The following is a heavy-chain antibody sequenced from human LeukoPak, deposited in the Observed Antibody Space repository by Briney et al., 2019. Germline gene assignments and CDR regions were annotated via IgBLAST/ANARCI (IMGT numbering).Heavy chain of an antibody. CDR2: IIPIFGSA. D-gene: IGHD6-6*01. CDR1: GGTFSSYA. Sequence: GASVKVSCKASGGTFSSYAISWVRQAPGQGLEWMGGIIPIFGSANYAQKFQGRVTITTDESTSTAYMELSSLRSEDTAVYYCARGRGQLVGSHFDYWGQGTLVTVSS. J-gene: IGHJ4*02. CDR3: ARGRGQLVGSHFDY. V-gene: IGHV1-69*05.